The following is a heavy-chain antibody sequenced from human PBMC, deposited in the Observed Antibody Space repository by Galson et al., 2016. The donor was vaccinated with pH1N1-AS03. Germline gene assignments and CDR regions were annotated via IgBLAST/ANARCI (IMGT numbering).Heavy chain of an antibody. D-gene: IGHD4-17*01. Sequence: SLRLSCAASGFTFSRYGMHWVRQAPGKGLEWVALISHNGDTKFYEDSVKGRFTISRDNSKNTLYLQMDSLRPEETAVYSCAKERGARDAYDIWGQGTMVTVSS. V-gene: IGHV3-30*18. J-gene: IGHJ3*02. CDR1: GFTFSRYG. CDR2: ISHNGDTK. CDR3: AKERGARDAYDI.